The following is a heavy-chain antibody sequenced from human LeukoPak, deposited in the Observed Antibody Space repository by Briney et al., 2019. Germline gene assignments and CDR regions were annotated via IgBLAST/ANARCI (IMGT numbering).Heavy chain of an antibody. CDR3: ARLSVGIYGDYGDAFDI. CDR1: GGTFSSYA. V-gene: IGHV1-69*05. Sequence: SVKVSCKASGGTFSSYAISWVRQAPGQGLEWMGGIIPIFGTANYAQKFQGRVTITTDESTSPAYKELSSLRCEDTAVYYCARLSVGIYGDYGDAFDIWGQGTMVTVSS. D-gene: IGHD4-17*01. CDR2: IIPIFGTA. J-gene: IGHJ3*02.